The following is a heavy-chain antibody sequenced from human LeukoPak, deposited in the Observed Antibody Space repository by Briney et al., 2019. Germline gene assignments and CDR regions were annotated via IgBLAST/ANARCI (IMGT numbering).Heavy chain of an antibody. CDR2: ISGSGGST. Sequence: PGRSLRLSCAASGFTFSSYGMHWVRQAPGKGLEWVSAISGSGGSTYYADSVKGRFTISRDNSKNTLYLQMNSLRAEDTAVYYCAKSPRRDSSGWYQPDYWGQGTLVTVSS. V-gene: IGHV3-23*01. D-gene: IGHD6-19*01. J-gene: IGHJ4*02. CDR3: AKSPRRDSSGWYQPDY. CDR1: GFTFSSYG.